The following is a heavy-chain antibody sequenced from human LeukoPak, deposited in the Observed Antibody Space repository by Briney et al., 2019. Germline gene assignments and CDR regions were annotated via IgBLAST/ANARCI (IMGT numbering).Heavy chain of an antibody. J-gene: IGHJ4*02. D-gene: IGHD6-19*01. V-gene: IGHV3-21*01. Sequence: RGSLRLSCAASGFTFSSYSMNWVRQAPGKGLEWVSSISSSSSYIYYADSVKGRFTISRDNAKNSLYLQMNSLRAEDTAVYYCARDSEVRIAVAGTGNDYWGQGTLVTVSS. CDR3: ARDSEVRIAVAGTGNDY. CDR2: ISSSSSYI. CDR1: GFTFSSYS.